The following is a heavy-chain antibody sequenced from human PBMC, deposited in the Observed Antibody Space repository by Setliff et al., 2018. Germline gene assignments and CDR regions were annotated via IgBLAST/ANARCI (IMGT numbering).Heavy chain of an antibody. CDR1: GGSISDNGYS. J-gene: IGHJ3*02. D-gene: IGHD1-26*01. V-gene: IGHV4-39*07. CDR2: IYFGGNT. Sequence: TSETLSLTCTVPGGSISDNGYSWGWVRQPPGKGLEWIGNIYFGGNTYFNPSFKSRVTMSIDTSNSQFSLKLSSVTAADTAIYYCARDASASDGRNAFDIWGQGTMVTVSS. CDR3: ARDASASDGRNAFDI.